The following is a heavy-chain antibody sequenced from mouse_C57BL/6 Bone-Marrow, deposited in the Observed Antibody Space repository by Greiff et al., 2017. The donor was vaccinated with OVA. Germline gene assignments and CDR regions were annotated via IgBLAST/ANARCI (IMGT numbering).Heavy chain of an antibody. V-gene: IGHV2-9-1*01. J-gene: IGHJ3*01. CDR1: GFSLTSYA. CDR2: IWTGGGT. CDR3: ARNRAEVLPFAY. Sequence: VQLKESGPGLVAPSQCLSITCTVSGFSLTSYAISWVRQPPGTGLEWLGVIWTGGGTNYNSALKSSLSISKDNSKSQVFLKMNSLQTDDTARDYCARNRAEVLPFAYWGQGTLVTVSA. D-gene: IGHD1-1*01.